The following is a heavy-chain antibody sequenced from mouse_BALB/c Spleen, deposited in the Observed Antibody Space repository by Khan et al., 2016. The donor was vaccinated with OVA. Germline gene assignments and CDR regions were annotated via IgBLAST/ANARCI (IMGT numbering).Heavy chain of an antibody. J-gene: IGHJ2*01. CDR2: INPTSGST. Sequence: QVQLKASGAELAKPGASVKMSCKASGYTSTTYWMHWVKQRPGQGLEWIGYINPTSGSTDYNQKFKDKATLTADKSSSTAYMQLSSLTSDDSAVYSCARDRIDYWGQGTTLTVSS. CDR3: ARDRIDY. CDR1: GYTSTTYW. V-gene: IGHV1-7*01.